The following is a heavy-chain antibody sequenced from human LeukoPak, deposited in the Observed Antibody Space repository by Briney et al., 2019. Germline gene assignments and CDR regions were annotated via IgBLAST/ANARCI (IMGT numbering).Heavy chain of an antibody. V-gene: IGHV3-21*01. J-gene: IGHJ5*02. CDR1: GFTFRTYG. Sequence: GGSLRLSCAASGFTFRTYGMNWVRQAPGKGLEWVSFISGSGSYIYYADSVKGRFTISRDNAANSLYLQMNSLRAEDTAVYYCARVVAQSNYDFWSGDNWFDPWGQGTLVTVSS. CDR2: ISGSGSYI. D-gene: IGHD3-3*01. CDR3: ARVVAQSNYDFWSGDNWFDP.